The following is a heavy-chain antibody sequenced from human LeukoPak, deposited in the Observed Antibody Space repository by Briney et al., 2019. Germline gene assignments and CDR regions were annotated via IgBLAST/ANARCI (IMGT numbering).Heavy chain of an antibody. J-gene: IGHJ4*02. V-gene: IGHV1-2*02. Sequence: ASVKVSCKASGYTFTGYYMHWVRQAPGQGLEWMGWINPNSGGTNYAQKFQGRVTMTRDTSISTAYMELSRPRSDDTAVYYCACSYGYSSGWYIGYWGQGTLVTVSS. D-gene: IGHD6-19*01. CDR3: ACSYGYSSGWYIGY. CDR2: INPNSGGT. CDR1: GYTFTGYY.